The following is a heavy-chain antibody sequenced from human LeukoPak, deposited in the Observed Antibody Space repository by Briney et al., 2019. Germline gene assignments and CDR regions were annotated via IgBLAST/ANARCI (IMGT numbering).Heavy chain of an antibody. D-gene: IGHD4-17*01. Sequence: PSQTLSLTCTVSGGSISSGSYYWSWIRQPAGKGLEWIGRIYTSGSTNYNPSLKSRVTTSVDTSKNQFSLKLSSVTAADTAVYYWARDSRDYGDYYFDYWGQGTLVTVSS. V-gene: IGHV4-61*02. CDR2: IYTSGST. CDR1: GGSISSGSYY. CDR3: ARDSRDYGDYYFDY. J-gene: IGHJ4*02.